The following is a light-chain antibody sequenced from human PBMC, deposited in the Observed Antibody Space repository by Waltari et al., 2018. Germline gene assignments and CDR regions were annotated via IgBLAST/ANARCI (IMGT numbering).Light chain of an antibody. CDR2: QDT. V-gene: IGLV3-1*01. Sequence: SSELTQPPSVSVSPGQTASITGSGDILGNNYASWYQQKPGQSPLLVIYQDTKRPSGIPERFSGSKSGNAATLTVSGTQAMDEADYYCQALGTGAWVFGGGTKLTVL. J-gene: IGLJ3*02. CDR3: QALGTGAWV. CDR1: ILGNNY.